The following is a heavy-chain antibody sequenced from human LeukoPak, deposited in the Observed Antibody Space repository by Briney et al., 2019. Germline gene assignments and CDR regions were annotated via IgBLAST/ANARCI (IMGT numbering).Heavy chain of an antibody. CDR3: ATHYCILTGRFDY. J-gene: IGHJ4*02. D-gene: IGHD3-9*01. V-gene: IGHV1-69*06. CDR2: IIPIFGTA. Sequence: SVKVSCKASGGTFISYAISWVRQAPGQGLEWMGGIIPIFGTANYTQKFQGRVTITADKSTSTAYMELSSLRSEDTAVYYCATHYCILTGRFDYWGQGTLVSVSS. CDR1: GGTFISYA.